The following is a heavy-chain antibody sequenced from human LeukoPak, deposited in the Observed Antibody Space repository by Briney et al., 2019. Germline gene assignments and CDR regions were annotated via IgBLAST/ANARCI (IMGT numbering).Heavy chain of an antibody. V-gene: IGHV3-23*01. Sequence: GGSLRLSCAASGFTFSSYAMSWVRQAPGKGLEWVSSISGSGGSTHYADSVKGRFTISRDKTKNTLYLQMNSLRAEDTAVYYCAKSAYYDASGYYREYYFDYWGQGTLVTVSS. CDR1: GFTFSSYA. CDR2: ISGSGGST. D-gene: IGHD3-22*01. J-gene: IGHJ4*02. CDR3: AKSAYYDASGYYREYYFDY.